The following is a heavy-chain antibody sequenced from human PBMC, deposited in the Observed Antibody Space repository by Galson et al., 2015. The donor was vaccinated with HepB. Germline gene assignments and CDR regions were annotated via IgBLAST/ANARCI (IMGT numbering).Heavy chain of an antibody. J-gene: IGHJ6*02. CDR2: TYYRSKWYN. CDR1: GDSVSSHSAA. CDR3: ARDRPTTRWETYCSGGSCYSGGYYYYGMDV. D-gene: IGHD2-15*01. Sequence: CAISGDSVSSHSAAWNWIRQSPSRGLEWLGRTYYRSKWYNDYAVSVKSRITINPDTSKNQFSLQLNSVTPEDTAVYYCARDRPTTRWETYCSGGSCYSGGYYYYGMDVWGQGTTVTVSS. V-gene: IGHV6-1*01.